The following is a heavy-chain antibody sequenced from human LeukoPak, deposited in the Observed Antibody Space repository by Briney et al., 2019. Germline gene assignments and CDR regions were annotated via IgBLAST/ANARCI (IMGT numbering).Heavy chain of an antibody. V-gene: IGHV1-46*01. CDR1: GYTFTSYY. CDR2: INPSGGST. J-gene: IGHJ2*01. Sequence: VASVKVSCKASGYTFTSYYMHWVRQGPGQGLGWMGIINPSGGSTSYAQKFQGRVTMTRDTSTNTVYMELSSLRSEDTAVFYCVRGASSIAALNPFWYFDLWGRGTLVTVSS. CDR3: VRGASSIAALNPFWYFDL. D-gene: IGHD6-6*01.